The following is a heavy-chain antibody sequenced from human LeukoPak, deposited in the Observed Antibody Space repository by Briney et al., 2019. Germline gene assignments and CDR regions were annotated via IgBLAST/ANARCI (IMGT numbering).Heavy chain of an antibody. V-gene: IGHV3-30*01. D-gene: IGHD3-10*01. CDR3: ARSFSGSSNYMDV. J-gene: IGHJ6*03. CDR2: ISYDGSNK. Sequence: QSGGSLRLSCAASGFTFSSYAMHWVRQAPGKGLEWVAVISYDGSNKYYADSVKGRFTISRDNSKNTLYLQMISLRAEDTAVYYCARSFSGSSNYMDVWGKGTTVTVSS. CDR1: GFTFSSYA.